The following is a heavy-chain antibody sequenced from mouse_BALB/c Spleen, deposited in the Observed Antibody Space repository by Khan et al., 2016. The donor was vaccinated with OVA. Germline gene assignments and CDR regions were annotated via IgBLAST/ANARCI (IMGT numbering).Heavy chain of an antibody. D-gene: IGHD1-2*01. J-gene: IGHJ2*01. CDR2: ISYSGRT. CDR1: GYSITSGYG. CDR3: ARTARIKY. Sequence: EVQLQESGPGLVKPSQSLSLTCTVTGYSITSGYGWNWIRQFPGNKLEWMGYISYSGRTNYNPSLKSRISITRDTSKNQFFLHLNSVTTEDTATYYCARTARIKYWGQGTTLTVSS. V-gene: IGHV3-2*02.